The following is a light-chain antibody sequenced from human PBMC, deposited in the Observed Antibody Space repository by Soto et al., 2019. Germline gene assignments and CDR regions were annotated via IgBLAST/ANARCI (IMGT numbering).Light chain of an antibody. CDR2: AAS. V-gene: IGKV1-39*01. Sequence: DFQMTQSPSSLSASVGDRVSITCRASQTISVYLNWYQQKPGQAPKLLIYAASSLQSGVPSRFSGSGSGTHFTLTISSLQPEDFATYYCQQSYSRPRTFGPGTKVDIK. CDR1: QTISVY. CDR3: QQSYSRPRT. J-gene: IGKJ3*01.